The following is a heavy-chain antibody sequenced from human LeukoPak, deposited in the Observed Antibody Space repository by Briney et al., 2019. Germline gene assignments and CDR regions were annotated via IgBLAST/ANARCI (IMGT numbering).Heavy chain of an antibody. CDR3: ARAGSSWYYFDY. D-gene: IGHD6-13*01. Sequence: SSVKVSCKASGGTFSSYAISWVRQAPGQGLEWMGGINPIFGTANYAQKFQGRVTITADESTSTAYMELSSLRSEDTAVYYCARAGSSWYYFDYWGQGTLVTVSS. V-gene: IGHV1-69*01. J-gene: IGHJ4*02. CDR2: INPIFGTA. CDR1: GGTFSSYA.